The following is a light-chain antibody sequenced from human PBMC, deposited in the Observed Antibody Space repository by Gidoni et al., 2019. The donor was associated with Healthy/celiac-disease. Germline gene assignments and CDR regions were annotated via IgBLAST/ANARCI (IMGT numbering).Light chain of an antibody. CDR2: SNN. CDR3: AAWDDSLNSLV. J-gene: IGLJ1*01. Sequence: GKRVTISCSGSSSNIGSNTVTWYQQLPGTAPKLLIYSNNQRPSGVPDRFSGSKSGPSTSLAISGLQSEDEADYYCAAWDDSLNSLVFGTGTKVTVL. CDR1: SSNIGSNT. V-gene: IGLV1-44*01.